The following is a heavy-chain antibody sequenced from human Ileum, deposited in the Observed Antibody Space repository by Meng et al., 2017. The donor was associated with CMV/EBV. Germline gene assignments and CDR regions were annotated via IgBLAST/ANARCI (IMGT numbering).Heavy chain of an antibody. CDR2: ITYDANNK. J-gene: IGHJ4*02. V-gene: IGHV3-30-3*01. CDR3: ARNTFYYGSGTKYFDY. CDR1: GFTLQNYA. D-gene: IGHD3-10*01. Sequence: SGFTLQNYAMHWVRQHPGKGLEWVALITYDANNKYYANSVKGRFTISRDNSRNTLYLQMDSLRPEDTAVYFCARNTFYYGSGTKYFDYWGQGTLVTVSS.